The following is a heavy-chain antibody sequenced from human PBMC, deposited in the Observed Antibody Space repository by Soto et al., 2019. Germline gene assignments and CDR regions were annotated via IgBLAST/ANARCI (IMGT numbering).Heavy chain of an antibody. Sequence: GGSLRLSCVASEVTFASYDMDWVRQAPGKGLEWVSLITSGGGGANYADSVKGRFTISRDNSKNTLYLQMSSLRAEDTAVYYCVKDGSSGWPYFYDMDVWGQGTTVTVSS. J-gene: IGHJ6*02. CDR1: EVTFASYD. CDR2: ITSGGGGA. V-gene: IGHV3-23*01. D-gene: IGHD6-19*01. CDR3: VKDGSSGWPYFYDMDV.